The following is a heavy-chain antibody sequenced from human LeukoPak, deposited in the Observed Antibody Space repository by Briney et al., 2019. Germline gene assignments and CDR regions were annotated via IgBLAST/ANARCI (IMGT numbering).Heavy chain of an antibody. CDR2: IYPGDSDT. Sequence: GESLKISCTGSGYSFTSSWIGWVRQMPGKRLEWMGIIYPGDSDTRYSPSFQGQVTIAADKSISTAYLQWSSLKASDTAMYYCARHKYGYKPQMNDAFDIWGQGTMVTVSS. J-gene: IGHJ3*02. CDR1: GYSFTSSW. D-gene: IGHD5-24*01. CDR3: ARHKYGYKPQMNDAFDI. V-gene: IGHV5-51*01.